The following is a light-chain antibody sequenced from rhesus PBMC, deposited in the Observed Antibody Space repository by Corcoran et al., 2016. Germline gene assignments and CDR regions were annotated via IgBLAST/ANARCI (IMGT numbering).Light chain of an antibody. CDR1: QSISSW. J-gene: IGKJ3*01. Sequence: DIQMTQSPSSLSASVGATVTITCRTSQSISSWLAWYQQKQGKAPKLLIYKASSLKSGVPSRFSGSGTGTYFTLTISSLQSEDFATYYCKQYSSSPLTFGPGTKLDIK. CDR3: KQYSSSPLT. V-gene: IGKV1-22*01. CDR2: KAS.